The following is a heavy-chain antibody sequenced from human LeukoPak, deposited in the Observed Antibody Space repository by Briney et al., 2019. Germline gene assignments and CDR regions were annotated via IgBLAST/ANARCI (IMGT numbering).Heavy chain of an antibody. Sequence: PGGSLRLSCAASGFTFSNAWMSWVRQAPGKGLEWVGRIKSKTDGGTTDYAAPVKGRFTISRDDSKNTLYLQMNSLKTEDTAMYYCTTEYSSGWYYFDYWGQGTLVTVSS. CDR2: IKSKTDGGTT. D-gene: IGHD6-19*01. V-gene: IGHV3-15*01. CDR1: GFTFSNAW. CDR3: TTEYSSGWYYFDY. J-gene: IGHJ4*02.